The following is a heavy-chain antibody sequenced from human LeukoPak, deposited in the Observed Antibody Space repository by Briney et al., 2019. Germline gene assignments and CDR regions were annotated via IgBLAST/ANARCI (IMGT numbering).Heavy chain of an antibody. J-gene: IGHJ4*02. D-gene: IGHD2-21*02. CDR3: GGGYCWGDLYVGY. CDR2: IYYSGST. Sequence: PSQTLSLTCTVSGDSISSGGNYWSWIRQHPGKGLVWIGYIYYSGSTYYNSSLKSRVTMSVDTSKNQFSLRLSSVTAADTAVYYWGGGYCWGDLYVGYLGQGTLVTVFS. V-gene: IGHV4-31*03. CDR1: GDSISSGGNY.